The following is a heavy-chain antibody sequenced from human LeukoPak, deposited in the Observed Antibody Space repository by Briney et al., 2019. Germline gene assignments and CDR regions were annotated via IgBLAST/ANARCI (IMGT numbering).Heavy chain of an antibody. CDR1: GFTFSSSA. V-gene: IGHV3-23*01. J-gene: IGHJ2*01. Sequence: GGSLRLSCAASGFTFSSSAMSWVRQAPGKGLEWVSAISNNGGYTYYADSVQGRFTISRDSSKNTLFLHMNTLRAEDTAIYYCAKDRTVGASYWYFDLWGRGTLVTVSS. CDR3: AKDRTVGASYWYFDL. D-gene: IGHD1-26*01. CDR2: ISNNGGYT.